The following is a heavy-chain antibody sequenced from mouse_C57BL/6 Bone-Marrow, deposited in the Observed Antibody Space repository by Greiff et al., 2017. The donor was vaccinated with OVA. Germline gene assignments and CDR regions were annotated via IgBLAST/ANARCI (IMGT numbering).Heavy chain of an antibody. CDR1: GYAFTNYL. V-gene: IGHV1-54*01. CDR3: ARGGGRGDFDY. J-gene: IGHJ2*01. Sequence: QVQLQQPGAELVRPGTSVKVSCKASGYAFTNYLIEWVKQRPGQGLEWIGVINPGSGGTNYNEKFKGKATLTADKSSSTAYMQLSSLSSEYAAVYFCARGGGRGDFDYWGQGTTLTVSS. D-gene: IGHD1-1*01. CDR2: INPGSGGT.